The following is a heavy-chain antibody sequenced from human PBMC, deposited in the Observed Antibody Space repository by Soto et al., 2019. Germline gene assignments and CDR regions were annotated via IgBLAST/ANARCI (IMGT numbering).Heavy chain of an antibody. CDR2: IIPIFGTA. CDR1: GGSFNRHT. Sequence: QVQLVQSGAEVRKPGSSVRVSCKASGGSFNRHTIRWVRQAPGQGLEWMGGIIPIFGTANPAQKFQGRVTIIADESTSTVYMELSSLRSDDTAIYYCARGWGYDSTDYYYAYWGQGTLVIVSS. V-gene: IGHV1-69*01. CDR3: ARGWGYDSTDYYYAY. J-gene: IGHJ4*02. D-gene: IGHD3-22*01.